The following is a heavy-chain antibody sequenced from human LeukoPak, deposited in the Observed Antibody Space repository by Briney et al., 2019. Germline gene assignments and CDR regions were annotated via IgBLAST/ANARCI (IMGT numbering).Heavy chain of an antibody. Sequence: GASVKVSCKASGGTFSSYAISWVRQAPGQGLEWMGGIIPIFGTANYAQKFQGRVTITADKSTSTAYMELSSLRSEDTAVYYCARPSTIFSALRGYYYMDVWGKGTTVTVSS. CDR1: GGTFSSYA. J-gene: IGHJ6*03. CDR2: IIPIFGTA. CDR3: ARPSTIFSALRGYYYMDV. V-gene: IGHV1-69*06. D-gene: IGHD3-9*01.